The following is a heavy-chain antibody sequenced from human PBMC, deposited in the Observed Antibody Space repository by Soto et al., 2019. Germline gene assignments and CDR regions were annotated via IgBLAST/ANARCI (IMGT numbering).Heavy chain of an antibody. J-gene: IGHJ5*02. CDR3: ARHSLALRKNNWFDP. CDR2: IFYLGSS. Sequence: SETLSLTCTVSGDSIISSDFYWGWVRQPPGKGLEWIGSIFYLGSSYYNPSLKSRVTMSVDTSKNQFSLRLRSVTAADTALYFCARHSLALRKNNWFDPWGQGIMVTVS. D-gene: IGHD3-3*02. V-gene: IGHV4-39*01. CDR1: GDSIISSDFY.